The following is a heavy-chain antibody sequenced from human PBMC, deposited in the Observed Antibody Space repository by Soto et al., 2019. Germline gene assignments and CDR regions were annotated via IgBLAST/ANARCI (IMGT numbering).Heavy chain of an antibody. J-gene: IGHJ6*02. Sequence: QVRLVQSGAEVKKPGASVKVSCKASGYTFTTYAIHWVRQAPGQRLEWMGWINAGNGNTKFSQKFQGRVTITMDTSASTAYMELSSLRSEDTAVYYCAREAPYLGSGIYGDGMDVWGQGTTVTVSS. V-gene: IGHV1-3*01. CDR3: AREAPYLGSGIYGDGMDV. CDR1: GYTFTTYA. D-gene: IGHD3-10*01. CDR2: INAGNGNT.